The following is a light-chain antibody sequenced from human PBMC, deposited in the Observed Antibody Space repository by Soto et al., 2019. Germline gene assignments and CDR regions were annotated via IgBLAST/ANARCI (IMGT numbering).Light chain of an antibody. CDR2: GAS. CDR1: QSVSSK. Sequence: IVMTQSPATLSVSPGERATLSCRASQSVSSKLAWYQQKPGQAPRLLIYGASTRATGIPARFSGSGSGTEFTLTISSLQSEDFAVYYCQQYNNWPPVTFGQGTKVDIK. CDR3: QQYNNWPPVT. J-gene: IGKJ1*01. V-gene: IGKV3-15*01.